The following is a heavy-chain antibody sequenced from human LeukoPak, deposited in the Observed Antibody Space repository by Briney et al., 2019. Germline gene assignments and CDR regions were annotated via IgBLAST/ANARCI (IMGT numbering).Heavy chain of an antibody. Sequence: SETLSLTCTVTGGSISSSRYYWGWIRKPPGKGLEWIGSIYYSGSTYYNPSLKSRVTISVDTSKNQFSLKLSSVTAADTAVYYCARLPTVTFFDYWGQGTLVTVSS. V-gene: IGHV4-39*01. J-gene: IGHJ4*02. CDR1: GGSISSSRYY. CDR3: ARLPTVTFFDY. D-gene: IGHD4-17*01. CDR2: IYYSGST.